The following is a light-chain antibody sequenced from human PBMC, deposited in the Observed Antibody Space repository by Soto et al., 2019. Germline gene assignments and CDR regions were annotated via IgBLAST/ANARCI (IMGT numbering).Light chain of an antibody. J-gene: IGLJ2*01. CDR2: EVS. CDR1: SGDVGSYNL. Sequence: HSALTQPASVSGSSGQSITISCTGTSGDVGSYNLVSWYQQHPGKAPKLMIYEVSQRPSGVSNRFSGSKSGNTASLTISGLQAEDEADYYCCSYAGTSNVVFGGGTKLTVL. V-gene: IGLV2-23*02. CDR3: CSYAGTSNVV.